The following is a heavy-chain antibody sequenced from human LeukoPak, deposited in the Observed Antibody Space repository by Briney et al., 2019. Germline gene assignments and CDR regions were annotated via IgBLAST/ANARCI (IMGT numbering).Heavy chain of an antibody. J-gene: IGHJ4*02. Sequence: GESLKISCKGSGYSFTSYWISWVRQMPGKGLEWMGRIDPSDSYTNYSPSFQGHVTISAGKSISTAYLQWTGLKASDTAMYYCAITAAGSYYFDYWGQGTLVTVSS. CDR1: GYSFTSYW. CDR2: IDPSDSYT. CDR3: AITAAGSYYFDY. V-gene: IGHV5-10-1*01. D-gene: IGHD3-10*01.